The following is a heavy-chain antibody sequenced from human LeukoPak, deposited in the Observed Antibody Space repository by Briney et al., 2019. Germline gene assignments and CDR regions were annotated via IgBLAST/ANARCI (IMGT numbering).Heavy chain of an antibody. CDR1: GFTFSSYA. D-gene: IGHD1-26*01. V-gene: IGHV3-30-3*01. CDR3: AREDGGSDAFDI. CDR2: ISYDGSNK. J-gene: IGHJ3*02. Sequence: GGSLRLSCAASGFTFSSYAMHWVRQAPGKGLEWVAVISYDGSNKYYADSVKGRFTISRDNSKNTLYLQMNSLRAEDTAVYYCAREDGGSDAFDIWGQGTMVTVSS.